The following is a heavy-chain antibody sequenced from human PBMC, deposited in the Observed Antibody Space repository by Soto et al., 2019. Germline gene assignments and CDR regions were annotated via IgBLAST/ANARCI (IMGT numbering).Heavy chain of an antibody. CDR2: ISSNGGST. V-gene: IGHV3-64D*08. CDR3: VKDPPGIAAAGHRSDAFDI. D-gene: IGHD6-13*01. Sequence: PGGSLRLSCSAFGFTFSSYAMHWVRQAPGKGLEYVSAISSNGGSTYYADSVKGRFTISRDNSKNTLYLQMSSLRAEDTAVYYRVKDPPGIAAAGHRSDAFDIWGQGTMVTVSS. CDR1: GFTFSSYA. J-gene: IGHJ3*02.